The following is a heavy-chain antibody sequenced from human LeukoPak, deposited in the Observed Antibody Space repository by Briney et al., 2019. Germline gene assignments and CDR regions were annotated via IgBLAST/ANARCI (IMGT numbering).Heavy chain of an antibody. CDR2: ISDDGDST. D-gene: IGHD2-21*01. Sequence: PGGSLRLSCAASGFIFSSYAMTWLRQVPGKGLEWVSTISDDGDSTFYADSVKGRFTISRDNSMNTLYLQTNSLRVEDTAVYYCAIDPIDGGAFWGQGTLVTVSS. V-gene: IGHV3-23*01. CDR1: GFIFSSYA. J-gene: IGHJ4*02. CDR3: AIDPIDGGAF.